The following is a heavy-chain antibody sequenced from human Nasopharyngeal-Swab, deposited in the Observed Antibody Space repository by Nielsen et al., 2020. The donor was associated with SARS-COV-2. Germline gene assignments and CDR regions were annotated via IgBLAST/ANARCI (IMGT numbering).Heavy chain of an antibody. V-gene: IGHV3-48*02. CDR3: ARDVAIVGATLEN. J-gene: IGHJ4*02. D-gene: IGHD1-26*01. CDR2: ISSSSSTL. Sequence: GESLKISCAASEFTMSRNGMHWVRQAPGKGLEWVAYISSSSSTLYYADSVKGRFTISRDNPKNSLYLQMNSLRDEDTALYYCARDVAIVGATLENWGQGTLATVSS. CDR1: EFTMSRNG.